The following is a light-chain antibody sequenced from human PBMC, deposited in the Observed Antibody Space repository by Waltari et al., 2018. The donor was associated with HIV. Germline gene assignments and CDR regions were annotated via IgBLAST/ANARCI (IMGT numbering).Light chain of an antibody. CDR3: HQYSDYLGS. Sequence: DIHMTQSPPTLTASVGDRVNITCRASQTVGDWLAWYQQKPGEAPSLLTDRATDVESGVPSRFSGSASGTDFTLAIDSLHPDDFATYYCHQYSDYLGSFGQGTRVELK. J-gene: IGKJ1*01. CDR1: QTVGDW. V-gene: IGKV1-5*03. CDR2: RAT.